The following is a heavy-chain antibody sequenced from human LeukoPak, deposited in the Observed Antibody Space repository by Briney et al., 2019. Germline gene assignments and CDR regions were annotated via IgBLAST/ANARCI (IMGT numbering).Heavy chain of an antibody. CDR1: GYTFTSYD. Sequence: ASVKVSCKASGYTFTSYDINWVRQATGQGLEWMGWMNPNSGNTGYAQKFQGRVTMTRNTSISTAYKELSSLRSEDTAVYYCASGSVEFDAFDIWGQGTMVTVSS. J-gene: IGHJ3*02. CDR2: MNPNSGNT. V-gene: IGHV1-8*01. D-gene: IGHD3-10*01. CDR3: ASGSVEFDAFDI.